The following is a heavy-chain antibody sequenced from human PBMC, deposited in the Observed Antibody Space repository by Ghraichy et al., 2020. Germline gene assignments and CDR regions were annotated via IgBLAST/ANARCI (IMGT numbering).Heavy chain of an antibody. D-gene: IGHD3-16*01. Sequence: AGSLRLSCSGSGFIFSDYAMNWVRQAPGKGLEYVSTIGTYGDITYHTDSVKGRFTISRDNPKSTLWLQMRSLRTEDTAVYYCVREYFGVTFWGQGTLVTVSS. J-gene: IGHJ4*02. CDR3: VREYFGVTF. V-gene: IGHV3-64D*06. CDR1: GFIFSDYA. CDR2: IGTYGDIT.